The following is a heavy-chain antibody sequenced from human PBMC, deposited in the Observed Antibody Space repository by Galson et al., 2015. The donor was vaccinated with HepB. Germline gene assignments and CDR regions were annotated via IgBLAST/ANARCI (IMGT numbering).Heavy chain of an antibody. CDR3: ARDPPKGIAKYYYYYYMDV. J-gene: IGHJ6*03. D-gene: IGHD6-13*01. CDR1: GYTFTSYG. V-gene: IGHV1-18*01. Sequence: SVKVSCKASGYTFTSYGISWVRQAPGQGLEWMGWISAYNGNTNYAQKLQGRVTMTTDTSTSTAYMELRSLRSDDTAVYYCARDPPKGIAKYYYYYYMDVWGKGTTVTVSS. CDR2: ISAYNGNT.